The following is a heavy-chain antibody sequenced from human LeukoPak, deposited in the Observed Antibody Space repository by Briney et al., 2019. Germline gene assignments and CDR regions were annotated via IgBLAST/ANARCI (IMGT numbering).Heavy chain of an antibody. V-gene: IGHV3-7*01. CDR2: IKQDGSGK. J-gene: IGHJ4*02. CDR3: ARSQGPYDY. Sequence: GGSLRLSCAASGFTFSTYWMNWVRQAPGKGLEWVANIKQDGSGKYYVDSVKGRFTISRDNAKNTLYLQLNSLRAEDTAIYYCARSQGPYDYWGQGTLVTVSS. CDR1: GFTFSTYW.